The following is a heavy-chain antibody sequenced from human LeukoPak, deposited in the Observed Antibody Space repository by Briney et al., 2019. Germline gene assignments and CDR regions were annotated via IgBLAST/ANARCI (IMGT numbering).Heavy chain of an antibody. Sequence: SVKVSCKASGGTFSSYAISWVRQAPGQGLEWMGGIIPIFGTADYAQKFQGRVTITADESTSTAYMELSSLRSEDTAVYYCAREGYSGSYYDYWGQGTLVTVSS. D-gene: IGHD1-26*01. V-gene: IGHV1-69*13. CDR3: AREGYSGSYYDY. CDR2: IIPIFGTA. CDR1: GGTFSSYA. J-gene: IGHJ4*02.